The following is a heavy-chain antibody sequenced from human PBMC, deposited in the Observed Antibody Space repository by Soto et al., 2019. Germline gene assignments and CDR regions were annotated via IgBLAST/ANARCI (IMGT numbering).Heavy chain of an antibody. Sequence: GGSLRLSCAASGFTFSSYWMSWVRQAPGKGLEWVANIKQDGSEKYYVDSVKGRFTISRDNAKNSLYLQMNSLRAEDTVVYYCAREEYYDYIWGSYAALWGQGTLVTVSS. V-gene: IGHV3-7*01. CDR1: GFTFSSYW. CDR3: AREEYYDYIWGSYAAL. D-gene: IGHD3-16*01. CDR2: IKQDGSEK. J-gene: IGHJ4*02.